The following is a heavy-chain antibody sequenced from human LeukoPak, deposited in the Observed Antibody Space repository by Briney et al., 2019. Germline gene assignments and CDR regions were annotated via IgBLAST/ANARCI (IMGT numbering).Heavy chain of an antibody. V-gene: IGHV3-30*02. Sequence: GGSLRLSCAASGFTFSSYGMHWVRQAPGKGLEWAAFIRYDGSNKYYADSVKGRFTISRDNSKNTLYLQMNSLRAEDTAVYYYAKQGLDYYDSSGYSYFDYWGQGTLVTVSS. CDR2: IRYDGSNK. J-gene: IGHJ4*02. D-gene: IGHD3-22*01. CDR1: GFTFSSYG. CDR3: AKQGLDYYDSSGYSYFDY.